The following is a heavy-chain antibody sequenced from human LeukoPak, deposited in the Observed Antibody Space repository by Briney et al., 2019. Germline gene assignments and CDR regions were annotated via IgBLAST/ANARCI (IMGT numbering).Heavy chain of an antibody. CDR3: ARELERSYYFDY. J-gene: IGHJ4*02. D-gene: IGHD1-1*01. CDR2: IYHSGST. V-gene: IGHV4-4*02. Sequence: GSLRLSCAASGFTVSSNSMTWVRQPPGKGLEWIGEIYHSGSTNYNPSLKSRVTISVDKSKNQFSLKLSSVTAADTAVYYCARELERSYYFDYWGQGTLVTVSS. CDR1: GFTVSSNS.